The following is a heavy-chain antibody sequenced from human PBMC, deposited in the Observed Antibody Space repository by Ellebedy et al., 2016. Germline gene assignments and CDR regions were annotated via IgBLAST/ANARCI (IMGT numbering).Heavy chain of an antibody. Sequence: SVKVSCXASGYTFSNYAITWVRQAPGQGLEWMGGIVPMSGSAGYAQNFQGRVTITADESTTTVYMEVTNLRPDDTAVYYCAREDGGSYSFDFWGQGTLVTVSS. CDR1: GYTFSNYA. D-gene: IGHD1-26*01. V-gene: IGHV1-69*13. CDR3: AREDGGSYSFDF. CDR2: IVPMSGSA. J-gene: IGHJ4*02.